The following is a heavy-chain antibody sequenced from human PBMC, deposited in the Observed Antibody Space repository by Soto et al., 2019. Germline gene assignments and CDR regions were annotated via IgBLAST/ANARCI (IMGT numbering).Heavy chain of an antibody. V-gene: IGHV4-30-2*01. J-gene: IGHJ5*02. Sequence: PSETLSLTCTVSGGSINSGGYSWTWIRQPPGKGLEWIGFIYHTGTTYYNPSLKSRVTISVDRSKNQFSLKLNSVTAADTAVYYCARRSILWFGELPLWFGPWGQGTLVTVSS. D-gene: IGHD3-10*01. CDR1: GGSINSGGYS. CDR3: ARRSILWFGELPLWFGP. CDR2: IYHTGTT.